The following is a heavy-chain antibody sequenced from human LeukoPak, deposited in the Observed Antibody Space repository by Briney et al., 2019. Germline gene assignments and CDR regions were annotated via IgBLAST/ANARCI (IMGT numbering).Heavy chain of an antibody. CDR1: GYTFTSYG. CDR2: MSAYNGNT. Sequence: ASVKVSCRASGYTFTSYGISWVRQAPGQGLEWMGWMSAYNGNTNYAQKLQGRVTMTTDTSTSTAYMELRSLRSDDTAVYYCARAVRTVYYFDYWGQGTLVTVSS. CDR3: ARAVRTVYYFDY. V-gene: IGHV1-18*01. J-gene: IGHJ4*02. D-gene: IGHD3-10*01.